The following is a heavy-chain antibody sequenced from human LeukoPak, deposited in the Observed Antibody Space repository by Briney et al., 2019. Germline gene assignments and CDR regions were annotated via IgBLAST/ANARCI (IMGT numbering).Heavy chain of an antibody. J-gene: IGHJ4*02. D-gene: IGHD6-13*01. CDR1: GGTFSSYA. V-gene: IGHV1-69*06. CDR3: ARSTAAGGLFDY. CDR2: IIPIFGTA. Sequence: GASVKVSCKASGGTFSSYAISWVRQAPGQGLEWMGGIIPIFGTANYAQKFQGRVTITADKSTSTAYMELSSLRSEDTAMYYCARSTAAGGLFDYWGQGTLATVSS.